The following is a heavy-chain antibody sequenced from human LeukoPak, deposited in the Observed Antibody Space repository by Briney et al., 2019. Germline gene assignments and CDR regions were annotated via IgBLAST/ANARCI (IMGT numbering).Heavy chain of an antibody. CDR3: ARNSGYDLPFDY. D-gene: IGHD5-12*01. J-gene: IGHJ4*02. V-gene: IGHV3-23*03. Sequence: PGGSLRLSCAASGFTFNIYAMNWVRQAPGKGLEWVSVIYSGGGIYYAESVKGRFTISRDNSKNTLSLQMNSLRAGDTAVYYCARNSGYDLPFDYWGQGTLVTVSS. CDR2: IYSGGGI. CDR1: GFTFNIYA.